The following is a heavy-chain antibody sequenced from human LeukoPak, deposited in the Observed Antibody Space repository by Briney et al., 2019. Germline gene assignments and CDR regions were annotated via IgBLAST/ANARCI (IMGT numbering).Heavy chain of an antibody. CDR2: LNPDGSET. Sequence: GGSLRLSCAASGFSFSDFWMTWVRQAPGRGLEWVANLNPDGSETFYLDSVKGRFTISRDNAANSLYLQMNSLRAEDTAVYYCVRAYDYGDPWGQGVLVTVSS. CDR1: GFSFSDFW. J-gene: IGHJ5*02. CDR3: VRAYDYGDP. D-gene: IGHD4-17*01. V-gene: IGHV3-7*04.